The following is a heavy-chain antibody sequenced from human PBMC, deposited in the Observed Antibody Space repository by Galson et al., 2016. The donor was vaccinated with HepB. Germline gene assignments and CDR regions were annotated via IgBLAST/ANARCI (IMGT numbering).Heavy chain of an antibody. D-gene: IGHD1-14*01. CDR2: INQSGSA. CDR1: GGSFTGSY. CDR3: ARDRPTPGPSDAFDI. J-gene: IGHJ3*02. V-gene: IGHV4-34*01. Sequence: SETLSLTCAVSGGSFTGSYCSWIRQPPGKGREWIGEINQSGSASVNPSLGSRVTTSVDASKSHFSLELTSVTAADTAVYYCARDRPTPGPSDAFDIWGHGTVVTVSS.